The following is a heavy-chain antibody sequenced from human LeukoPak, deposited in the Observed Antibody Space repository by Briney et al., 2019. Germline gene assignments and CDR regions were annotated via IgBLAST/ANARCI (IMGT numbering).Heavy chain of an antibody. J-gene: IGHJ4*02. CDR3: ARGEVASRGCRLDY. D-gene: IGHD2-15*01. CDR1: GGSFSGYY. Sequence: PSETLSLTCAVYGGSFSGYYWSWIRQPPGKGLEWIGEINHSGSTNYNPSLKSRVTISVDTFKNQFSLKLSSVTAADTAVYYCARGEVASRGCRLDYWGQGTLVTVSS. CDR2: INHSGST. V-gene: IGHV4-34*01.